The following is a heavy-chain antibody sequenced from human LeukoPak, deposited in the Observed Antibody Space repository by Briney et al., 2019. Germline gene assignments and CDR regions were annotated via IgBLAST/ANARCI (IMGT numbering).Heavy chain of an antibody. CDR2: LSYDGSDR. V-gene: IGHV3-30*01. Sequence: GGSLRLSCAASGFTLREYGIHWVRQAPGKGLEWVAVLSYDGSDRYYADSVNGRFTISRDISSDTVALQMNSLRVDDTAVYFCARDRINMMVLVHDSGLDLWGQGTLVTVAS. D-gene: IGHD3-22*01. CDR1: GFTLREYG. CDR3: ARDRINMMVLVHDSGLDL. J-gene: IGHJ5*02.